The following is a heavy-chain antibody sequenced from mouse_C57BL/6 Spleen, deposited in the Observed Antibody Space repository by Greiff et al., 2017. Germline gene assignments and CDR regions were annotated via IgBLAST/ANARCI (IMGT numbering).Heavy chain of an antibody. CDR2: ISYSGST. D-gene: IGHD1-1*01. CDR1: GYSITSGYD. CDR3: ARDGSSPYFDV. Sequence: VQLKQSGPGMVKPSQSLSLTCTVTGYSITSGYDWHWIRHFPGNKLEWMGYISYSGSTNYNPSLKSRISITHDTSKNHFFLKLNSVTTEDTATYYCARDGSSPYFDVWGTGTTVTVSS. J-gene: IGHJ1*03. V-gene: IGHV3-1*01.